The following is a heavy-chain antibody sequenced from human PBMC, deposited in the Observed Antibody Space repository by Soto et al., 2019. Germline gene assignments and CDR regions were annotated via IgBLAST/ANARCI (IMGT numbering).Heavy chain of an antibody. D-gene: IGHD2-8*01. Sequence: PGGSLRLSCAASGFTFSSYSMNWVRQAPGKGLEWVSYISSSSSTIYYADSVKGRFTISRDNAKNSLYLQMNSLRAEDTAVYYCARLSAVSTYYWGQGTLVTVSS. CDR3: ARLSAVSTYY. CDR2: ISSSSSTI. V-gene: IGHV3-48*01. CDR1: GFTFSSYS. J-gene: IGHJ4*02.